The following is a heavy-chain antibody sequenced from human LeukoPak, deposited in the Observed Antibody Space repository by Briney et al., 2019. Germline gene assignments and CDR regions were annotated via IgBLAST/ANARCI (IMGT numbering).Heavy chain of an antibody. D-gene: IGHD2-2*02. V-gene: IGHV3-23*01. CDR1: GFTVNNNY. J-gene: IGHJ4*02. CDR2: ISGSGGST. Sequence: GGSLRLSCAASGFTVNNNYMSWVRQAPGKGLEWVSAISGSGGSTYYADSVKGRFTISRDNSKNTLYLQMNSLRAEDTAVYYCAKLDCSSTSCYTYRSFFYFDYWGQGTLVTVSS. CDR3: AKLDCSSTSCYTYRSFFYFDY.